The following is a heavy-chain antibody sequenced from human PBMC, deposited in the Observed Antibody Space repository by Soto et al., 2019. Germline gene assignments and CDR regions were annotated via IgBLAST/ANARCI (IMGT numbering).Heavy chain of an antibody. CDR2: IYYSGST. V-gene: IGHV4-59*01. CDR1: GGSISSYY. D-gene: IGHD3-22*01. J-gene: IGHJ5*02. Sequence: QVQLQESGPGLVKPSETLSLTCTVSGGSISSYYWSWIRQPPGKGLEWIGYIYYSGSTNYNPSLKSRVTISVDTSKNQCSRKLSSVTAADTAVYYCARGGDSSGYYYFWFDPWGQGTLVTVSS. CDR3: ARGGDSSGYYYFWFDP.